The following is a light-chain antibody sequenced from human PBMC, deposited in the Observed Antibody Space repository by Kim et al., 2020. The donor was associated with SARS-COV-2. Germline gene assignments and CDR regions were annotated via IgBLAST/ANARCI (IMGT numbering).Light chain of an antibody. CDR1: SSNIGSNY. V-gene: IGLV1-51*01. CDR2: DNS. Sequence: GQKVTISCSGSSSNIGSNYVSWYHLLPGVAPTLLIYDNSERPSGIPDRFSGSKSGTSATLGITGLQTGDEADYYCGTWDSSLRAVVFGGGTKLTVL. J-gene: IGLJ2*01. CDR3: GTWDSSLRAVV.